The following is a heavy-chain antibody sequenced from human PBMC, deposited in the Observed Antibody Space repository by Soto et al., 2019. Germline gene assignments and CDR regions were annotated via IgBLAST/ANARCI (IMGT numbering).Heavy chain of an antibody. V-gene: IGHV3-30-3*01. Sequence: QVQLVESGGGVVQPGRSLRLSCAASGFTFSSYAMHWVRQAPGKGLEWVAVISYDGSNKYYADSVKGRFTISRDNSKNTLYLQMNSLRAEDTAVYYCARDRNYYGSGSYYSKDYWGQGTLVTVSS. CDR1: GFTFSSYA. J-gene: IGHJ4*02. CDR2: ISYDGSNK. CDR3: ARDRNYYGSGSYYSKDY. D-gene: IGHD3-10*01.